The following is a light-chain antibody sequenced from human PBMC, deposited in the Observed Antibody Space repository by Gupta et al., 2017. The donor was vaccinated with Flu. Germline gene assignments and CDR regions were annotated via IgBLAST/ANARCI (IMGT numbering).Light chain of an antibody. J-gene: IGLJ1*01. Sequence: QSALTQPASVSGSPGQSITISCTGTSSDVGGSNYVSWYQQHPGKAPKLMIYDVSNRPSGVSSRFSGSKSGNTASQTISGLQAEDETDYYCSSYTSSSTFYVFGTGTKVTVL. V-gene: IGLV2-14*01. CDR2: DVS. CDR1: SSDVGGSNY. CDR3: SSYTSSSTFYV.